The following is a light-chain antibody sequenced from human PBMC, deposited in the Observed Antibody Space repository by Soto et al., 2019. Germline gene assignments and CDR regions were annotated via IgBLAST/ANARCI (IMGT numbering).Light chain of an antibody. Sequence: DIQMTQSPSSLSASVGDTVTISCRASQSIRNFLIWYQVKPGNAPKLLISSASTLQSGVPSRFSGSGSGTRFTLTISSLQPDDFATYYCQQSFTALWTFGQGTKVEVK. CDR1: QSIRNF. CDR3: QQSFTALWT. J-gene: IGKJ1*01. V-gene: IGKV1-39*01. CDR2: SAS.